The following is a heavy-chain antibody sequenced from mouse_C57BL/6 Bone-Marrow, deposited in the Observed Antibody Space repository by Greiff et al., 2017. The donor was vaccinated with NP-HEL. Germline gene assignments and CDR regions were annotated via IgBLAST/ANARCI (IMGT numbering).Heavy chain of an antibody. CDR3: ARDDTLFAD. V-gene: IGHV1-50*01. CDR2: IDPSDSYT. CDR1: GYTFTSYW. Sequence: QVQLQQPGAELVKPGASVKLSCKASGYTFTSYWMQWVKQRPGQGLEWIGEIDPSDSYTNYNQKFKGKATLTVDTSSSTAYMQLSSLTSEDSAVYYCARDDTLFADWGQGTLVTVSA. J-gene: IGHJ3*01. D-gene: IGHD2-3*01.